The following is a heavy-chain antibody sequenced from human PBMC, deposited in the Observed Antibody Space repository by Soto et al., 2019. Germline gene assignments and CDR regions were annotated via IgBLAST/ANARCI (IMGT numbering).Heavy chain of an antibody. J-gene: IGHJ4*02. CDR1: GVSISNYY. V-gene: IGHV4-4*07. CDR3: RRNFDY. CDR2: LSTSGNT. Sequence: SETLSLTCTVSGVSISNYYCSWIRQPAWKGLEWIGRLSTSGNTNYNPSLKSRVNMSLDTSKNDFSLMLNSVTAADTAVYYCRRNFDYWGQGTLVTVSS.